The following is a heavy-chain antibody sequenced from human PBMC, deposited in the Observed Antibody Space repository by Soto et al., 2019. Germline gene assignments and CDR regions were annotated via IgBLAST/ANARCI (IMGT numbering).Heavy chain of an antibody. Sequence: PSDTLSLTCTVSGVYVSSGSYYLSWIRQPPGKGLEWIGYIYYSGSTNYNPSLKSRVTISVDTSKNQFSLKLSSVTAADTAVYYCARDEGSSGLDYWGQGTLVTVSS. V-gene: IGHV4-61*01. CDR3: ARDEGSSGLDY. J-gene: IGHJ4*02. D-gene: IGHD3-22*01. CDR1: GVYVSSGSYY. CDR2: IYYSGST.